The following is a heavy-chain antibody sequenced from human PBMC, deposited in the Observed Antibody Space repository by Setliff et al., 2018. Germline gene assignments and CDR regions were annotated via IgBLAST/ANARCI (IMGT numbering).Heavy chain of an antibody. CDR1: GGSISPYF. CDR3: SKLVRYCTTTACQGASGAEF. D-gene: IGHD2-8*01. J-gene: IGHJ4*02. CDR2: IYHNGNT. Sequence: SETLSLTCTVSGGSISPYFWSWIRQSPGKGLEWIGYIYHNGNTNFNPSLKTRVTMTTDTSTSTAYLELRSLTSDDTAVYYCSKLVRYCTTTACQGASGAEFWGQGTLVTVSS. V-gene: IGHV4-59*03.